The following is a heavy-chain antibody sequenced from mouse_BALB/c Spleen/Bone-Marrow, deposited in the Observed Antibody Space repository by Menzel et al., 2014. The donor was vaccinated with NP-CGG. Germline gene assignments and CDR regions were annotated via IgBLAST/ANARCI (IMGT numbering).Heavy chain of an antibody. D-gene: IGHD1-1*01. V-gene: IGHV1-80*01. CDR2: IYPGDGDT. J-gene: IGHJ2*01. Sequence: VQLQQSGAELVRPGSSVKISCKASGYAFSIYWVIWVKQRPGQGLEWIGQIYPGDGDTNYNGKFKGKATLTVDKSSSTAYMQLSSLTSEDSAVYFCARSGYGSNYDYWGQGTTLTVSS. CDR1: GYAFSIYW. CDR3: ARSGYGSNYDY.